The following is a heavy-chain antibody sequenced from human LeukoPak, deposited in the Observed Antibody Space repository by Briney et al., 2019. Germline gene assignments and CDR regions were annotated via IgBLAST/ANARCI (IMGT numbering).Heavy chain of an antibody. D-gene: IGHD2-2*01. CDR2: IRSKAYGGTT. Sequence: GGSLRLSCTASGFTFGDYAMSWVRQAPGKGLEWVGFIRSKAYGGTTEYAASVKGRFTISRDDSKSIAYLQMNGLQTEDTAVYYCMGYQLPSSYGMDVWGQGTTVTVSS. CDR3: MGYQLPSSYGMDV. V-gene: IGHV3-49*04. J-gene: IGHJ6*02. CDR1: GFTFGDYA.